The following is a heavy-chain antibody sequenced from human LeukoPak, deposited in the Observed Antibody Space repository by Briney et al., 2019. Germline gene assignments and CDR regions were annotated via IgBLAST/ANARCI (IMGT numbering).Heavy chain of an antibody. D-gene: IGHD7-27*01. CDR2: IYYSGST. V-gene: IGHV4-31*03. CDR1: GGSISSVGSR. J-gene: IGHJ4*02. CDR3: ARDWGTYFDY. Sequence: SSDTLSLTCNVSGGSISSVGSRWSWIRQHPGKGLEWIGYIYYSGSTYYNPSLESRLTMSVDTSKNQFSLHLTSVTAADTAVYYCARDWGTYFDYWGQGTLVTVSS.